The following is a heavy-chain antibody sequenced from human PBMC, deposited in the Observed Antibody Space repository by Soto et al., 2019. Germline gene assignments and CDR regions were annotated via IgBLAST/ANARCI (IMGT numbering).Heavy chain of an antibody. Sequence: GESLKISCKGSGYSFTSYWIGWVRQMPGKGLEWMGVIYPGDSDTRYSPSFQGQVTISADKSISTAYLQWSSLKASDTAMYYCARSGYWYYYDSSGYSYGMDVWGQGTTVTVSS. CDR1: GYSFTSYW. J-gene: IGHJ6*02. CDR2: IYPGDSDT. V-gene: IGHV5-51*01. D-gene: IGHD3-22*01. CDR3: ARSGYWYYYDSSGYSYGMDV.